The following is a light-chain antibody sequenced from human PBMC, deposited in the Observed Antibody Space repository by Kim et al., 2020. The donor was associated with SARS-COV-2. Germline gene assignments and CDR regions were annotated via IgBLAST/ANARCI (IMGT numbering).Light chain of an antibody. J-gene: IGKJ4*01. V-gene: IGKV3-15*01. CDR3: QQHNHWPLT. CDR2: GAS. Sequence: IVMTQSPASLSVSPGERATLSCRASQSIGTNLAWYQQKPGQAPRLLIYGASTRATGIPARLSGSGSGTEFTLTISSLQSEDFAVYYCQQHNHWPLTFGGGTKVDIK. CDR1: QSIGTN.